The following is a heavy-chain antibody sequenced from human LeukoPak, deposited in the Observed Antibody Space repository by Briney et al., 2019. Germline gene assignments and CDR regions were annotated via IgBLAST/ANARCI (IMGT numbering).Heavy chain of an antibody. J-gene: IGHJ3*02. D-gene: IGHD3-22*01. CDR2: IYYSGST. CDR1: GGSISSYY. V-gene: IGHV4-59*01. CDR3: ASEGPHMIGSFDI. Sequence: SETLSLTCTVSGGSISSYYWSWIRQPPGKGLEWIGYIYYSGSTNYNPPLKSRVTISVDTSKNQFSLKLSSVTAADTAVYYCASEGPHMIGSFDIWGQGTMVTVSS.